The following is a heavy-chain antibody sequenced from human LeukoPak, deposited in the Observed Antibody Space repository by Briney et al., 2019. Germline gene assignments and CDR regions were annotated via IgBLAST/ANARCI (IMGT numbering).Heavy chain of an antibody. D-gene: IGHD3-22*01. Sequence: PGGSLRLSCAASGFTFDDYAMHWVRQAPGKGLEWVTGISWNSGSIGYADSVKGRFTISRDNAKNSLYLQMNSLRAEDTAVYYCAREPYYYDSSGYPFDYWGQGTLVTVSS. V-gene: IGHV3-9*01. CDR2: ISWNSGSI. J-gene: IGHJ4*02. CDR1: GFTFDDYA. CDR3: AREPYYYDSSGYPFDY.